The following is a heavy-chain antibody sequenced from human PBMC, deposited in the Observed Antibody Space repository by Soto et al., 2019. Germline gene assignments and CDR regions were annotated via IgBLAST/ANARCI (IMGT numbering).Heavy chain of an antibody. CDR2: IYYSGST. V-gene: IGHV4-31*03. Sequence: PSETLSLTCTVSGVSISSGGYYWSWIRQHPGKGLEWIGYIYYSGSTYYNPSLKSRVTISVDTSKNQFSLKLSSVTAADTAVYYCAREDKPGGYTPPGTSGFDYWGQGTLVTVSS. CDR1: GVSISSGGYY. CDR3: AREDKPGGYTPPGTSGFDY. J-gene: IGHJ4*02. D-gene: IGHD5-12*01.